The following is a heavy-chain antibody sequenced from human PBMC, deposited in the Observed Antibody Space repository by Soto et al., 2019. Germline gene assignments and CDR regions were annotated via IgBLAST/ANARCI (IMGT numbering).Heavy chain of an antibody. CDR3: ARLGVCSGGSCHGYYYGMDV. CDR2: IIPIFGTA. D-gene: IGHD2-15*01. Sequence: QVQLVQSGAEVKKPGSSVKVSCKASGGTFSSYAISWVRQAPGQGLEWMGGIIPIFGTANYAQKFQGRVTLTADESTSTADMELSSLGSEDTAVYYCARLGVCSGGSCHGYYYGMDVWGQGTTVTVSS. J-gene: IGHJ6*02. V-gene: IGHV1-69*12. CDR1: GGTFSSYA.